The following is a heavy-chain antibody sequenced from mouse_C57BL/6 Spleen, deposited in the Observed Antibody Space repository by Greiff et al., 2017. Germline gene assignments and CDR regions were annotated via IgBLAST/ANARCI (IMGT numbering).Heavy chain of an antibody. J-gene: IGHJ1*03. Sequence: QVQLQQSGAELVKPGASVKISCKASGYAFSSYWMNWVKQRPGKGLEWIGQIYPGDGDTNYNGKFKGKATLTADKSSSTAYMQLSSLTSEDSAVYFCARGVYYYGSSPYWYFDVWGTGTTVTVSS. V-gene: IGHV1-80*01. D-gene: IGHD1-1*01. CDR3: ARGVYYYGSSPYWYFDV. CDR2: IYPGDGDT. CDR1: GYAFSSYW.